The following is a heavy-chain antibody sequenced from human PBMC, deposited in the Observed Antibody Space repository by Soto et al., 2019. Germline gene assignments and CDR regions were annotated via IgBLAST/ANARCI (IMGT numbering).Heavy chain of an antibody. CDR1: GFTFSVFG. Sequence: QVHLVESGGGVVQPGGSLRLSCAASGFTFSVFGMHWVRQAPGKGPEWVAVISHEGNSKHYADSVKGRFTISRDNAKNTLSLLMDSLRPEDTALYYCANTITLSPSDDSRGRGALIDHWGQGTLVTVSS. V-gene: IGHV3-30*18. J-gene: IGHJ4*02. CDR2: ISHEGNSK. D-gene: IGHD6-19*01. CDR3: ANTITLSPSDDSRGRGALIDH.